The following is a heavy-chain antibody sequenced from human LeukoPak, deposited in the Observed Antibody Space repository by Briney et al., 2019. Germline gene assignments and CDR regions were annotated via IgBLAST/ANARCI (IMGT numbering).Heavy chain of an antibody. CDR2: ISGNAGST. J-gene: IGHJ4*02. CDR1: GFTLSSYA. V-gene: IGHV3-23*01. Sequence: GGSLRLSCAASGFTLSSYAMSWVRQAPGKGLEWVSLISGNAGSTYYADSVKGRFTISRDITKNTLYLQMNSLRAEDTAVYYCARTYGDYEGYWGQGTLVTVSS. D-gene: IGHD4-17*01. CDR3: ARTYGDYEGY.